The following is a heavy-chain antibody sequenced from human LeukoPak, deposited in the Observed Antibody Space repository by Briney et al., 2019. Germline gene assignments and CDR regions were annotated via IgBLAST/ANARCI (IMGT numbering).Heavy chain of an antibody. V-gene: IGHV1-69*13. D-gene: IGHD6-19*01. Sequence: ASVKVSCKASGGTFSSYGISWVRQAPGQGLEWMGGIIPIFGTTNYAQKFQGRVTISADESTSTAYMELSSLRSEDTAVYYCARSRYSSGWSFDYWGQGTLVTVSS. CDR2: IIPIFGTT. J-gene: IGHJ4*02. CDR3: ARSRYSSGWSFDY. CDR1: GGTFSSYG.